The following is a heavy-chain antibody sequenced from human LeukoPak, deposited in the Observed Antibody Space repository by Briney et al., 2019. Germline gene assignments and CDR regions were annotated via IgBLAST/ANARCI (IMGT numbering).Heavy chain of an antibody. Sequence: SETLSLTCTVSGGSLSSYYWSWIRQPPGKGLEWIGYIYYSGSTNYNPSLKSRVTISVDTSKNQFSLKLSSVTAADTAVYYCGSSGYYDSSAAFDIWGQGTMVTVSS. CDR3: GSSGYYDSSAAFDI. CDR1: GGSLSSYY. V-gene: IGHV4-59*01. D-gene: IGHD3-22*01. J-gene: IGHJ3*02. CDR2: IYYSGST.